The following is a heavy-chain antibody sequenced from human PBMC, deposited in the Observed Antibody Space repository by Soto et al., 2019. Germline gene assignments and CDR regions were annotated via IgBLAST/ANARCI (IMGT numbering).Heavy chain of an antibody. V-gene: IGHV4-31*03. CDR2: IYYSGST. Sequence: QVQLQESGPGLVKPSQTLSLTCTVSGGSISSGGYYWSWIRQHPGKGLEWIGYIYYSGSTYYNPCLKSRVTISVDTFKNQFSLKLSPVTAADTAVYYCARGGVGSWVTPRCYWYFDLWGRGTLVTVSS. CDR1: GGSISSGGYY. D-gene: IGHD2-21*02. CDR3: ARGGVGSWVTPRCYWYFDL. J-gene: IGHJ2*01.